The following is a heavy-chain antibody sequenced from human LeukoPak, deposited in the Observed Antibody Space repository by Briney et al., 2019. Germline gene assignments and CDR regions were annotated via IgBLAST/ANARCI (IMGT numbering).Heavy chain of an antibody. J-gene: IGHJ4*02. V-gene: IGHV3-48*04. D-gene: IGHD3-3*01. Sequence: GGSLRLSCAASGVGFPSHRVHWGRQSPGKGLEWVAYIGTSSSTIYQAKSVKGRFSISRDNAKNSLFLQMDSLRVEDTAVYYCARDRGTFGVVDSWGQGTLVAVSS. CDR2: IGTSSSTI. CDR3: ARDRGTFGVVDS. CDR1: GVGFPSHR.